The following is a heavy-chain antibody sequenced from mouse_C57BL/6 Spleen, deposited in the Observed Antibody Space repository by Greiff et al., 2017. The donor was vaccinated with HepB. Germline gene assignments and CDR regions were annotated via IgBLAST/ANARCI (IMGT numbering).Heavy chain of an antibody. D-gene: IGHD2-3*01. CDR2: IYPRSGNT. V-gene: IGHV1-81*01. CDR1: GYTFTSYG. J-gene: IGHJ1*03. Sequence: QVQLQQSGAELARPGASVKLSCKASGYTFTSYGISWVKQRTGQGLEWIGEIYPRSGNTYYNAKFKGKATLTADKSSSTAYMELRSLTSEDSAVYFCARERDGYYGVWGTGTTVTVSS. CDR3: ARERDGYYGV.